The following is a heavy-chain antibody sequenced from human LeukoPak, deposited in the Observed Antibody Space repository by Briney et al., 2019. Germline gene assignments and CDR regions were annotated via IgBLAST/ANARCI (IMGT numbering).Heavy chain of an antibody. Sequence: SETLSLTCTVSDGSINNYYWSWIRQPPGKGLEWIGYIFYGGSANYNPSLKSRVTMSIETSENQFSLRLSSVTAADTAVYYCARDLGAAGPDYNWFDPWGQGILVTVSS. D-gene: IGHD6-13*01. CDR1: DGSINNYY. V-gene: IGHV4-59*01. CDR2: IFYGGSA. J-gene: IGHJ5*02. CDR3: ARDLGAAGPDYNWFDP.